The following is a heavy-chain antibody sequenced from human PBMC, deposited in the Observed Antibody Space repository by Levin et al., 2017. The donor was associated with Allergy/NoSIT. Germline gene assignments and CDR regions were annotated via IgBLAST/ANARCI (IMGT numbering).Heavy chain of an antibody. D-gene: IGHD3/OR15-3a*01. CDR1: VCSISFDF. Sequence: SETLSLTCTVSVCSISFDFLRWIRQPPGKGLALLGYIYYRGSTNYNPPLTRRVTISVDPSKNQFSLKLSSVTAADTAVYYCARAQEMAGYYTPYYYDDMDVWGKGTTVTVSS. CDR2: IYYRGST. V-gene: IGHV4-59*01. J-gene: IGHJ6*03. CDR3: ARAQEMAGYYTPYYYDDMDV.